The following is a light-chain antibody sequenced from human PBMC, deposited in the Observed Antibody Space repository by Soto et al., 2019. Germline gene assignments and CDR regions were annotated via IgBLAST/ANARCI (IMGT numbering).Light chain of an antibody. CDR2: DVT. J-gene: IGLJ1*01. Sequence: QSALTHPASVSGSPGQSMTISCTGTSSDVGGYNSVSWYRQDPGKAPKLMIYDVTNRPSGVSNRFSGSKSGNTASLTISGLQAEDEADYYCSSFTSSITYVFGTGTKVTVL. V-gene: IGLV2-14*01. CDR1: SSDVGGYNS. CDR3: SSFTSSITYV.